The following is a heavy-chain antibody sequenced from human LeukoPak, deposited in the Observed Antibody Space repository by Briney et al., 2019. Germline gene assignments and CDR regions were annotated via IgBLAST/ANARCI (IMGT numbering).Heavy chain of an antibody. J-gene: IGHJ4*02. Sequence: SETLSLTCTVSGDSISSRNSYWGWIRQPPGKGLEWIGSIYYSGSTYYNPSLKSRVTISVDTSKNQFSLKLSSVTAADTAVYYCARVRPHWRPGRRYGRPNFDYWGQGTLVTVSS. CDR3: ARVRPHWRPGRRYGRPNFDY. D-gene: IGHD2-15*01. V-gene: IGHV4-39*07. CDR1: GDSISSRNSY. CDR2: IYYSGST.